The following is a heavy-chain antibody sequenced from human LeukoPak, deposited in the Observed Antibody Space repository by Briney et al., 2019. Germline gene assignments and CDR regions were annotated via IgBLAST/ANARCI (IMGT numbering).Heavy chain of an antibody. J-gene: IGHJ6*03. CDR1: GDSISNYY. Sequence: PSETLSLTCTVSGDSISNYYWTWIRQTPGKGLEWIGNLYHSGAADYNPSLKTRVTTSVDTSKDQFSPSLNSSTAADTAVYFCARLGKTYYMDVWGTGTTVTVSS. CDR2: LYHSGAA. CDR3: ARLGKTYYMDV. D-gene: IGHD1/OR15-1a*01. V-gene: IGHV4-59*08.